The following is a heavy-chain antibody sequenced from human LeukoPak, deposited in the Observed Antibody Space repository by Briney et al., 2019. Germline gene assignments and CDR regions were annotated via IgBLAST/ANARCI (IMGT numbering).Heavy chain of an antibody. V-gene: IGHV4-39*01. CDR2: ILYSGST. D-gene: IGHD2-2*01. CDR3: ARFSGYCGSTTCYGAYYYAMDV. Sequence: SETLSLTCTLSGGSISGSRDYWAWIRQPPRKGPEWIGSILYSGSTYYNPSLKSRVTISVDTSKNQFSLKVSSVTAADTAVYYCARFSGYCGSTTCYGAYYYAMDVWGQGTTVTVCS. CDR1: GGSISGSRDY. J-gene: IGHJ6*02.